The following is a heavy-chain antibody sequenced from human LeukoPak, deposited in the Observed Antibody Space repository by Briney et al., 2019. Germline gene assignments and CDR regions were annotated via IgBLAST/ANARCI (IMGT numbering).Heavy chain of an antibody. D-gene: IGHD4-17*01. CDR3: ARDGVGGVYGDYGYFDL. CDR1: GYTFTGYY. CDR2: INPNSGGT. J-gene: IGHJ2*01. Sequence: ASVKVSCKASGYTFTGYYMHWVRRAPGQGPEWMGWINPNSGGTNYAQKFQGRVTMTRDTSISTAYMELSRLRSDDTAVYYCARDGVGGVYGDYGYFDLWGRGTLVTVSS. V-gene: IGHV1-2*02.